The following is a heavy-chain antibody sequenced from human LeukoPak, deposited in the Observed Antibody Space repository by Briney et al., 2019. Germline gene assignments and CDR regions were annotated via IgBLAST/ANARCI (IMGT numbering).Heavy chain of an antibody. D-gene: IGHD2-2*01. Sequence: GGSQRLSCAASGFTFSSYAMSWVRQAPGKGLEWVSAISGSGGSTYYADSVKGRFTISRDNSKNTLYLQMNSLRAEDTAVYYCAKGNGVVVVPADNYYMDVWGKGTTVTVSS. CDR2: ISGSGGST. J-gene: IGHJ6*03. CDR1: GFTFSSYA. V-gene: IGHV3-23*01. CDR3: AKGNGVVVVPADNYYMDV.